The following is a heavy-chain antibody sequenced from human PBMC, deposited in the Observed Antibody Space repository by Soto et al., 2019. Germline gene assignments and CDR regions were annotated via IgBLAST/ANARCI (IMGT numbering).Heavy chain of an antibody. CDR2: IYYSGST. CDR1: GGSISSSSYY. D-gene: IGHD2-2*02. V-gene: IGHV4-39*01. J-gene: IGHJ4*02. CDR3: ARHVSSEVPAAIDY. Sequence: SETLSLTCTVSGGSISSSSYYWGWIRQPPGKGLEWIGSIYYSGSTYYNPSLKSRVTISVDTSKNQFSLKLSSVTAADTAVYYCARHVSSEVPAAIDYWGQGTLVTVS.